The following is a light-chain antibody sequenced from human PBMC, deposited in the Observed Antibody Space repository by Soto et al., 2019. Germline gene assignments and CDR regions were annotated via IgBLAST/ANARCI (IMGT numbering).Light chain of an antibody. J-gene: IGLJ2*01. CDR2: EVS. CDR1: SSDVGGYNY. Sequence: QSALTQPASVSGSPGQSITISCTGTSSDVGGYNYVSWYQQHPCKSPKLMIYEVSNRPSGVSNRFSGSKSGDTASLTISGLAAEDEADYYCSSYTRNSTLVFGGGTKLAVL. V-gene: IGLV2-14*01. CDR3: SSYTRNSTLV.